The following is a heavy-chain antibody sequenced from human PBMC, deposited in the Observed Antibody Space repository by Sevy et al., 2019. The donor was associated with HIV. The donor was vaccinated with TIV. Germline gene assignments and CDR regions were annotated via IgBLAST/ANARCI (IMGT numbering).Heavy chain of an antibody. V-gene: IGHV3-15*01. J-gene: IGHJ6*02. CDR1: GFTFNYAW. CDR2: IKSKTDGGTA. CDR3: ASVVKNDFWDGHVNYYGLDV. D-gene: IGHD3-3*01. Sequence: GGSLRLSCAASGFTFNYAWMSWVRQAPGKGLEWVGRIKSKTDGGTADYAAHVKGRFTISSDDSENTLYLQMNSLKTEDTAEYYCASVVKNDFWDGHVNYYGLDVWGQGTTVTVSS.